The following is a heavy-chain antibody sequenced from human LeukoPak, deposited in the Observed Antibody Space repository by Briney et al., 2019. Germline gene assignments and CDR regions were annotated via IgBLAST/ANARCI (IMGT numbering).Heavy chain of an antibody. CDR3: ARALGYCSSTSCSPGGFDY. D-gene: IGHD2-2*01. Sequence: SETLSLTCAVYGGSFSGYYWSWIRQPPGKGLEWIGYIYYSGSTNYNPSLKSRVTISVDTSKNQFSLKLSSVTAADTAVYYCARALGYCSSTSCSPGGFDYWGQGTLVTVSS. CDR2: IYYSGST. CDR1: GGSFSGYY. V-gene: IGHV4-59*08. J-gene: IGHJ4*02.